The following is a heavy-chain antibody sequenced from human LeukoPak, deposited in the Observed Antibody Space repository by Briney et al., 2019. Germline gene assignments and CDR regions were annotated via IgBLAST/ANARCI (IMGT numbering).Heavy chain of an antibody. CDR1: GFTFDDYG. J-gene: IGHJ4*02. D-gene: IGHD1-26*01. CDR2: ISWHGETT. CDR3: XXXXXPRGVGATPQY. Sequence: GGSLRLSCAASGFTFDDYGMSWVRQAPGKGLDWVSFISWHGETTYYSDSVKGRFTISRDSSKNSLYLQMNSLRTEDTGFYYXXXXXXPRGVGATPQYWGQGTVVIVSS. V-gene: IGHV3-43D*03.